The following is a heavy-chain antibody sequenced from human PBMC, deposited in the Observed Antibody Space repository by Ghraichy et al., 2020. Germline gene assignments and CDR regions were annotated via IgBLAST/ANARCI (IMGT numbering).Heavy chain of an antibody. CDR2: IYYSGTT. Sequence: SETLSLTCTVSGGSITSTTYYWGWIRQPPGKGLEWIGAIYYSGTTYYNPSLKSRLTISVDASKNQFSLRLSSVTAADTSVYYCARHGTDYISSSSNYYYAMDVWGQGTTVTVSS. J-gene: IGHJ6*02. D-gene: IGHD6-6*01. V-gene: IGHV4-39*01. CDR1: GGSITSTTYY. CDR3: ARHGTDYISSSSNYYYAMDV.